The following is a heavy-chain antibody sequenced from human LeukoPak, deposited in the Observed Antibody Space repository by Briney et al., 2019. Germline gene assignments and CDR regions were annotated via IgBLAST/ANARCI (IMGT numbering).Heavy chain of an antibody. J-gene: IGHJ2*01. D-gene: IGHD1-14*01. CDR2: ISYDGSNK. CDR3: ATGGHYFGL. V-gene: IGHV3-30*03. Sequence: GRSLRLSCAASGFTFSSYGMHWVRQAPGKGLEWVAVISYDGSNKYYADSVKGRFTISRDNSKNTLYLQMNSLRAEDTAVYYCATGGHYFGLWAVAPWSLSPQ. CDR1: GFTFSSYG.